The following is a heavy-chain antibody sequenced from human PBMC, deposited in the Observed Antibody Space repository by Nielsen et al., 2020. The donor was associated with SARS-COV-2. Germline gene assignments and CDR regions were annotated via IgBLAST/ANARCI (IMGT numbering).Heavy chain of an antibody. CDR3: ARNRRGYCSGGSCYSDAVYYYGMDV. CDR2: ISSSSSYT. V-gene: IGHV3-11*06. D-gene: IGHD2-15*01. J-gene: IGHJ6*02. Sequence: GGSLRLSCAASGFTFSDYYMSWIRQAPGKGLEWVSNISSSSSYTNYADSVKGRFTISRDNAKNSLYLQMNSLRAEDTAVYYCARNRRGYCSGGSCYSDAVYYYGMDVWGQGTTVTVSS. CDR1: GFTFSDYY.